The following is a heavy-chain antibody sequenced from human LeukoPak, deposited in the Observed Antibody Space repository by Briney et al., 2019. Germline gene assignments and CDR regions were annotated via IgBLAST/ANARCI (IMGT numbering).Heavy chain of an antibody. V-gene: IGHV3-33*01. D-gene: IGHD2-8*01. CDR3: ARDRHCVNGVCHSPPGMDV. J-gene: IGHJ6*02. Sequence: GGSLRLSCAASGFILNDYGMHWVRQAPGKGLEWVADIWFDKNQHFADSVRGRFAISRDNSKNTVYLQINSLRAEDTAVYYCARDRHCVNGVCHSPPGMDVWGQGTTVTVSS. CDR2: IWFDKNQ. CDR1: GFILNDYG.